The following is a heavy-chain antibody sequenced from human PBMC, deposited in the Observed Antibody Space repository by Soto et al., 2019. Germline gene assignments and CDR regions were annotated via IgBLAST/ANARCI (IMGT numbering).Heavy chain of an antibody. CDR1: GGSISSGDYY. CDR3: ARGAITFGDDY. V-gene: IGHV4-30-4*01. Sequence: SETLSLTCTVSGGSISSGDYYWSWIRHPPGKGLEWIGYIYYSGSTNYNPSLKGRVTISVDTSKNQFSLKLSSVTAADTAVYYCARGAITFGDDYWGQGTLVTVSS. CDR2: IYYSGST. J-gene: IGHJ4*02. D-gene: IGHD3-16*01.